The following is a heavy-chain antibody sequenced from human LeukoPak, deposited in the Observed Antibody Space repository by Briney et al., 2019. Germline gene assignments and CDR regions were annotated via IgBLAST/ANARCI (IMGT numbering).Heavy chain of an antibody. CDR3: AREPVPGDGNYYYGMDV. D-gene: IGHD7-27*01. CDR1: GYTFIGHY. CDR2: INPNSGGT. J-gene: IGHJ6*02. V-gene: IGHV1-2*04. Sequence: ASVKVSCKASGYTFIGHYMHWVRQAPGQGLEWMGWINPNSGGTNYAQKFQGWVTMTRDTSISTAYMELSRLRSDDTAVYYCAREPVPGDGNYYYGMDVWGQGTTVTVSS.